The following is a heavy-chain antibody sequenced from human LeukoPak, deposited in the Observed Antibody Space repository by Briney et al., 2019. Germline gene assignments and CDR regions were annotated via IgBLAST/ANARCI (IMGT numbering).Heavy chain of an antibody. D-gene: IGHD2-2*01. Sequence: GGSLRLSCAASGFTFSDHYMDWVRQAPGKELEWVGRTRNKANSYTTEYAASVKGRFTISRADSANSLYLQMNSLKTEDTAVYYCARVRYCSSTTCRGAFDIWGQGTMVTVSS. CDR2: TRNKANSYTT. CDR1: GFTFSDHY. J-gene: IGHJ3*02. CDR3: ARVRYCSSTTCRGAFDI. V-gene: IGHV3-72*01.